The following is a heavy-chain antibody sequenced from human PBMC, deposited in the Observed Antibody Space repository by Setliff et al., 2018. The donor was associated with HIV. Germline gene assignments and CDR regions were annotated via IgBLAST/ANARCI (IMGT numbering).Heavy chain of an antibody. CDR3: ARSELRFLEWLGGFFDY. Sequence: GGSLRLSCAASGFTFSSYSMNWVRQAPGKGLEWVSCISSSSSYIYYADSGKGRFTISRDNAKNSLYLQMNSLRAEDTAVYYCARSELRFLEWLGGFFDYWGQGTLVTVSS. D-gene: IGHD3-3*01. V-gene: IGHV3-21*01. CDR1: GFTFSSYS. J-gene: IGHJ4*02. CDR2: ISSSSSYI.